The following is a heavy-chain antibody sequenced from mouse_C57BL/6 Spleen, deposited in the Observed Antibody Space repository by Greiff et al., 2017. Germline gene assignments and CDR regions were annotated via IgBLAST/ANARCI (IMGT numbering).Heavy chain of an antibody. CDR1: GYTFTSYW. V-gene: IGHV1-50*01. CDR2: IDPSDSYT. J-gene: IGHJ2*01. CDR3: ASHFDY. Sequence: VQLQQPGAELVKPGASVKLSCKASGYTFTSYWMQWVKQRPGQGLEWIGEIDPSDSYTNYNQKFKGKATLTVDTSSSTAYMQLSSLTSEDSAVYYCASHFDYWGQGTTLTVSS.